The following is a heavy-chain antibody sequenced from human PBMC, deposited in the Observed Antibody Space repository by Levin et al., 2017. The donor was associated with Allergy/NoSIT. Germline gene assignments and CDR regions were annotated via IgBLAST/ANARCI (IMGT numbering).Heavy chain of an antibody. V-gene: IGHV3-48*01. D-gene: IGHD2-2*01. J-gene: IGHJ4*02. CDR3: ARDIISRYCSSTSCPTAFDY. Sequence: GGSLRLSCAASGFTFSSYSMNWVRQAPGKGLEWVSYISSSSSTIYYADSVKGRFTISRDNAKNSLYLQMNSLRAEDTAVYYCARDIISRYCSSTSCPTAFDYWGQGTLVTVSS. CDR1: GFTFSSYS. CDR2: ISSSSSTI.